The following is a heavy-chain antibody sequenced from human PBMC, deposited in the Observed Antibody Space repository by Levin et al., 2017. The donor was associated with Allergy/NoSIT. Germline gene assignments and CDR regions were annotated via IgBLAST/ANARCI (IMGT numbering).Heavy chain of an antibody. V-gene: IGHV4-59*08. CDR3: ARHGCGGDCYSWKFFDY. D-gene: IGHD2-21*02. J-gene: IGHJ4*02. CDR2: IYYSGST. CDR1: GGSISSYY. Sequence: SETLSLTCTVSGGSISSYYWSWIRQPPGKGLEWIGYIYYSGSTNYNPSLKSRVTISVDTSKNQFSLKLSSVTAADTAVYYCARHGCGGDCYSWKFFDYWGQGTLVTVSS.